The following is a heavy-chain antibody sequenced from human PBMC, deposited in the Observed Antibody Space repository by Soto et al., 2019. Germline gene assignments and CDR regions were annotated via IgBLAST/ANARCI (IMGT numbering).Heavy chain of an antibody. V-gene: IGHV4-61*08. Sequence: PSETLSLGCSVSGGSISIGDYSWSWIRQPPGKGLEWIGYIYYSGSTNYNPSLKSRVTISVDTSKNQFSLKLSSVTAADTAVYYCARILYSSGWPLGMDVWGQGTTVTVSS. CDR2: IYYSGST. D-gene: IGHD6-19*01. CDR3: ARILYSSGWPLGMDV. J-gene: IGHJ6*02. CDR1: GGSISIGDYS.